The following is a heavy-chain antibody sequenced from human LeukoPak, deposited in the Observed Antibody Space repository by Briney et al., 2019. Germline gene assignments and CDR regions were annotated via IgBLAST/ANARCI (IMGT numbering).Heavy chain of an antibody. J-gene: IGHJ4*02. CDR2: IYYSGSAAST. D-gene: IGHD3-9*01. Sequence: SETLSLTCSVSGDSINSGVSYWAWIRQPPGKGLEWIGTIYYSGSAASTYYNPSLKSRVTISVDTSKNQFSLNLSSVTAADTAIYYCARHLYDKTGRPLDSWGQGTLVTVPS. V-gene: IGHV4-39*01. CDR3: ARHLYDKTGRPLDS. CDR1: GDSINSGVSY.